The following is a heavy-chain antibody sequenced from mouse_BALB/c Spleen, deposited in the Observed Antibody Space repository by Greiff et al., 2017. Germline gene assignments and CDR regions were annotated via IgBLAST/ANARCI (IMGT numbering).Heavy chain of an antibody. D-gene: IGHD1-1*02. CDR2: IDPENGDT. V-gene: IGHV14-4*02. CDR1: GFNIKDYY. J-gene: IGHJ3*01. CDR3: NGYGVAWFAY. Sequence: EVKLMESGAELVRSGASVKLSCTASGFNIKDYYMHWVKQRPEQGLEWIGWIDPENGDTEYAPKFQGKATMTADTSSNTAYLQLSSLTSEDTAVYYCNGYGVAWFAYWGQGTLVTVSA.